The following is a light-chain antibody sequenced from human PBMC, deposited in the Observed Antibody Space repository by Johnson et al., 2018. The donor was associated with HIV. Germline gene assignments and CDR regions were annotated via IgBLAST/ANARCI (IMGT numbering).Light chain of an antibody. V-gene: IGLV1-51*01. CDR3: GTWDSSLSAGNV. CDR1: SSNIGNNY. Sequence: QSALTQPPSVSAAPGQKVTISCSGSSSNIGNNYVSWYQQLPGTAPKLLIYDNNKRPSGIPDRFSGSKSGTSATLGITGLQTGDEAGYYCGTWDSSLSAGNVFGTGTKVTVL. CDR2: DNN. J-gene: IGLJ1*01.